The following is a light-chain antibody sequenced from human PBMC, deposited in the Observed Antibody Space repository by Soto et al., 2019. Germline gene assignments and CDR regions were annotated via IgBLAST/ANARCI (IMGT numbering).Light chain of an antibody. CDR3: QQYNNYPLT. V-gene: IGKV1-16*01. CDR1: RSIGNY. J-gene: IGKJ4*01. Sequence: DIQMTQSPSSLSASVGDRVTITCRASRSIGNYLNWYQQKPESAPKLLIYLASSLQSGVPSRFSGSGSGTDFTLTISSLQPEDFATYYCQQYNNYPLTFGGGTKVDIK. CDR2: LAS.